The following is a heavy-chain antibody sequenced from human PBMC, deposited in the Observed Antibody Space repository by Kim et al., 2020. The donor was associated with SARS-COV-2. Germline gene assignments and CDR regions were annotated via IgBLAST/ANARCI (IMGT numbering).Heavy chain of an antibody. J-gene: IGHJ4*02. Sequence: SETLSLTCTVSGGSVSSGSYFWSWIRQPPGKGLERIGYIHYSGNTNYNPPLKSRVTMSVDTAKNQSSLKLRSVTAADTAVYYCARAPSNFWSGYPYYFDYWGQGTLVTVSS. D-gene: IGHD3-3*01. V-gene: IGHV4-61*01. CDR1: GGSVSSGSYF. CDR2: IHYSGNT. CDR3: ARAPSNFWSGYPYYFDY.